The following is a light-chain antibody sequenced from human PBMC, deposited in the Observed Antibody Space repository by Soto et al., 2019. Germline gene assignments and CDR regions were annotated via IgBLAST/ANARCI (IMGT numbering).Light chain of an antibody. Sequence: QSALTQPASVSGSPGQSITLSCTGTSRDIGGYDYVSWYQQLPGKAPKLIIYDVSDRPSGVSNRFSGSKSGNTASLTISGLQAEEEADFFCCSYTGSGYVFGTGTKLTVL. CDR1: SRDIGGYDY. J-gene: IGLJ1*01. CDR3: CSYTGSGYV. CDR2: DVS. V-gene: IGLV2-14*03.